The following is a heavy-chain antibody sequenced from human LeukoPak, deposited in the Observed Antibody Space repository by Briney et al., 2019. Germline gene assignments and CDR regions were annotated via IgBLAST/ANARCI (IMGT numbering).Heavy chain of an antibody. D-gene: IGHD3-10*01. V-gene: IGHV4-59*01. CDR1: GGSISNYY. J-gene: IGHJ4*02. CDR2: IYYSGST. CDR3: ARGVNFEY. Sequence: SETLSLTCTVSGGSISNYYWSWIRQPPGKGLEWIGYIYYSGSTNYNPSLKSRVTISVDTSMNQFSLKLSSVTAADTAVYYCARGVNFEYWGQGTLVTVSS.